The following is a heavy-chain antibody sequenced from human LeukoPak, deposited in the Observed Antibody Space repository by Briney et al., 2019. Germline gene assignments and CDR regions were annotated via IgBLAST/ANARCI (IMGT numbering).Heavy chain of an antibody. CDR2: ISGSGGST. CDR3: AKDHGRDYYGSGRYDY. V-gene: IGHV3-23*01. Sequence: PGGSLRLSCAASGFTFSSYGMSWVRQAPGKGLEWVSAISGSGGSTYYADSVKGRFTISRDNSKNTLYLQMNSLRAEDTAVYYRAKDHGRDYYGSGRYDYWGQGTLVTVSS. J-gene: IGHJ4*02. CDR1: GFTFSSYG. D-gene: IGHD3-10*01.